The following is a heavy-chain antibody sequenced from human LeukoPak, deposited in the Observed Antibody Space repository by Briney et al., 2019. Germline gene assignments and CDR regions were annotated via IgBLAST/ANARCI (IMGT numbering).Heavy chain of an antibody. CDR2: IYYSGST. J-gene: IGHJ2*01. Sequence: SETLSLTCTVSGGSISSYYWSWLRQPPGKGLGWIGYIYYSGSTNYNPSLKSRVTISVDTSKNQFSLKLSSVTAADTAVYYCAGASYDSSGYYYRYFDLWGRGTLVTVSS. D-gene: IGHD3-22*01. CDR3: AGASYDSSGYYYRYFDL. CDR1: GGSISSYY. V-gene: IGHV4-59*01.